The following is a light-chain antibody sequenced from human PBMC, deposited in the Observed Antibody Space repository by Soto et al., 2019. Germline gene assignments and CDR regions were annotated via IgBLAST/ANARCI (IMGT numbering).Light chain of an antibody. V-gene: IGKV3-15*01. CDR2: GTS. Sequence: KLLTQSPGTLSLSPGERATLFCRASQSLSSSLAWYQQKSGQAPRLIIYGTSRRATGVPVRFSGSGSGTDFTLTITSLQSEDFGVYFCQQYKDWPTTFGQGTKVDIK. J-gene: IGKJ1*01. CDR1: QSLSSS. CDR3: QQYKDWPTT.